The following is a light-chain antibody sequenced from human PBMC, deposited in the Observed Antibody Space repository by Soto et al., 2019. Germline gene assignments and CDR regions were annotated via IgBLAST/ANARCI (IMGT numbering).Light chain of an antibody. CDR2: AAS. Sequence: EIVLTQSPGTLSLSPGKRATISCRASQTISSNYLACYRQKPGQAPRLLIYAASNRARGIPDRFGGSGSGTAFTLTVSRLEPEDFAVYYCQQYGSAPWTFGQGTKVEI. J-gene: IGKJ1*01. V-gene: IGKV3-20*01. CDR3: QQYGSAPWT. CDR1: QTISSNY.